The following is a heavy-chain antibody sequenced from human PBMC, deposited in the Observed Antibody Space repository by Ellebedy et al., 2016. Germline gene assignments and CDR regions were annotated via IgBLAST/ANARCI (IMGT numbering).Heavy chain of an antibody. Sequence: GGSLRLXXAASGFTFSSYSMNWVRQAPGKGLEWVSSISSSSSYIYYADSVKGRFTISRDNAKNSLYLQMNSLRAEDTAVYYCARGIGGGSGSPPFDYWGQGTLVTVSS. J-gene: IGHJ4*02. CDR3: ARGIGGGSGSPPFDY. CDR2: ISSSSSYI. CDR1: GFTFSSYS. D-gene: IGHD3-10*01. V-gene: IGHV3-21*01.